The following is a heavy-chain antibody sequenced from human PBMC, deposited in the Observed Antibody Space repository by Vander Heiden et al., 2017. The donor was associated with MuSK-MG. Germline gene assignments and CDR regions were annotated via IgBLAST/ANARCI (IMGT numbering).Heavy chain of an antibody. CDR2: ISGSGGST. CDR1: GSPFSSYP. Sequence: EVQLLESGGGLVQPGGSLRLSCAASGSPFSSYPMRWVRQAPGKGLEWVSAISGSGGSTYYADSVKGRFTISRDNSKNTLYLQMNSLRAEDTAVYYCAKGMRYCSGGSCYVPFDYWGQGTLVTVSS. CDR3: AKGMRYCSGGSCYVPFDY. D-gene: IGHD2-15*01. J-gene: IGHJ4*02. V-gene: IGHV3-23*01.